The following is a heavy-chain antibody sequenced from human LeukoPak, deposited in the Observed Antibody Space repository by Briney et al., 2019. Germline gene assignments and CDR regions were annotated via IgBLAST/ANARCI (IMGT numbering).Heavy chain of an antibody. J-gene: IGHJ4*02. CDR3: GKTTTGYSSGRYPGWPVDY. D-gene: IGHD6-19*01. CDR2: IFGSGGSA. CDR1: GFTFNSYA. Sequence: GGSLRLSCAASGFTFNSYAMYWVRQAPGKGLEWVSGIFGSGGSARYADSVKGRFTISRDNSKNTVYPQMDSLRVEDTAVYYCGKTTTGYSSGRYPGWPVDYWGQGTLVTVPS. V-gene: IGHV3-23*01.